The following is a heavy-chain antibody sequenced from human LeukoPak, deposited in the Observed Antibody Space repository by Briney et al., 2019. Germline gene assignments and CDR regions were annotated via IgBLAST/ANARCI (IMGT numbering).Heavy chain of an antibody. CDR2: IIPIFGTA. V-gene: IGHV1-69*13. CDR3: ASVTHGSGSYYNPRYYYYGMDV. J-gene: IGHJ6*02. D-gene: IGHD3-10*01. Sequence: ASVKVSCKASGGTFSSYAISWVRQAPGQGLEWMGGIIPIFGTANYAQKFQGRVTITADESTSTAYMELSSLRSEDTAVYYCASVTHGSGSYYNPRYYYYGMDVWGQGTTVTVSS. CDR1: GGTFSSYA.